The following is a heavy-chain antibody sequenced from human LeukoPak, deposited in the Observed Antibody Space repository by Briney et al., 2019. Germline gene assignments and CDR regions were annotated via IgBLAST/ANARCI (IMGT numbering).Heavy chain of an antibody. J-gene: IGHJ4*02. CDR3: ATGVVPAAPSGY. V-gene: IGHV3-23*01. CDR2: ISGSGGST. CDR1: GFTFSSYA. Sequence: GGSLRLSCAASGFTFSSYAMSWVRQAPGKGLGWVSAISGSGGSTYYADSVKGRFTISRDNSKNTLYLQMNSLRDEDTAVYYCATGVVPAAPSGYWGQGTLVTVSS. D-gene: IGHD2-2*01.